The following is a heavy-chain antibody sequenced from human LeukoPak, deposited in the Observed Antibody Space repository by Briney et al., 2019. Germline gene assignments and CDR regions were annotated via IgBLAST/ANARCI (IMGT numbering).Heavy chain of an antibody. D-gene: IGHD3-10*01. J-gene: IGHJ6*02. CDR2: MNPNSGNT. CDR1: GYTFTSYD. Sequence: ASVKVSCKASGYTFTSYDINWVRQATGQGLEWMGWMNPNSGNTGYAQKFQGRVTMTRNTSISTAYMELSSLRSEDTAVYYCAGGSYYYGSGSYYYYYGMDVWGQGTTVTVSS. CDR3: AGGSYYYGSGSYYYYYGMDV. V-gene: IGHV1-8*01.